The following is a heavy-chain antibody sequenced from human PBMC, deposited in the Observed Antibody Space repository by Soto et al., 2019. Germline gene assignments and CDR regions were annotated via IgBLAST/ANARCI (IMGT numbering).Heavy chain of an antibody. CDR2: ISGNGVRT. J-gene: IGHJ4*02. CDR3: AKRRDGYNYSN. V-gene: IGHV3-23*01. D-gene: IGHD5-12*01. Sequence: GGSLRLSCAASGFTFASYVMTWVRQAPGKGLECVSAISGNGVRTYYADSVKGRFTISRDNSKNTLFLQMNSLRAEDTAVYYCAKRRDGYNYSNWGQGT. CDR1: GFTFASYV.